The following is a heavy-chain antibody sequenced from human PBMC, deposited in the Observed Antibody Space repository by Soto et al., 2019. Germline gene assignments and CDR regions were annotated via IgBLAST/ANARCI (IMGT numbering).Heavy chain of an antibody. CDR3: ARSRRGAYSSGWYSPSGYYNYGIDV. V-gene: IGHV5-51*01. CDR1: GYPFSSYW. Sequence: GESLKISCMGSGYPFSSYWIGWVRQMPGKGLEWMGIIYVGDSDTRYSPSLQGQVTISADTSISTAYLQWTSLKASDTAMYYCARSRRGAYSSGWYSPSGYYNYGIDVWGQGTKVTVSS. D-gene: IGHD6-19*01. J-gene: IGHJ6*02. CDR2: IYVGDSDT.